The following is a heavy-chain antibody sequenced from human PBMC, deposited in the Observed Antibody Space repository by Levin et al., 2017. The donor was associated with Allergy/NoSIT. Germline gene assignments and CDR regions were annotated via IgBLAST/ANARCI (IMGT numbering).Heavy chain of an antibody. Sequence: ASVKVSCKASGYTFTGYYMHWVRQAPGQGLEWMGWINPNSGGTNYAQKFQGWVTMTRDTSINTAYMELSRLRSDDTAVYYCARDQIQGIAAADKGPRYYYYYGMDVWGQGTTVTVSS. CDR3: ARDQIQGIAAADKGPRYYYYYGMDV. D-gene: IGHD6-13*01. CDR2: INPNSGGT. V-gene: IGHV1-2*04. CDR1: GYTFTGYY. J-gene: IGHJ6*02.